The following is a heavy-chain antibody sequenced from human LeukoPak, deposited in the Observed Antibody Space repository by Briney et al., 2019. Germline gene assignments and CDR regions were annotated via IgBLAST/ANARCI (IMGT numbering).Heavy chain of an antibody. CDR3: ARGSSWYDY. J-gene: IGHJ4*02. V-gene: IGHV4-4*07. CDR2: IYTSGST. CDR1: AGSISSDY. Sequence: SETLSLTCTVSAGSISSDYWTWIRQPAGKGLEWIGRIYTSGSTNYNPSLKSRVTMSVETSKNQLSLKLTSVTAADTAVYYCARGSSWYDYWGQGILVTVSS. D-gene: IGHD6-13*01.